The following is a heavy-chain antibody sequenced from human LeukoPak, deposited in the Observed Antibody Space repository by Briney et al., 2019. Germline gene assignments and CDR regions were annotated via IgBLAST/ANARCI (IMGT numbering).Heavy chain of an antibody. CDR2: IYYSGST. Sequence: SETLSLTCTVSGGSISSSSYYWGWIRQPPGKGLEWIGSIYYSGSTYYNPSLKSRVTISVDTSKNQFSLKLSSVTAADTAVYYCARGLLRYFDWLLSEFDYWGQGTLVTVSS. CDR3: ARGLLRYFDWLLSEFDY. D-gene: IGHD3-9*01. J-gene: IGHJ4*02. V-gene: IGHV4-39*07. CDR1: GGSISSSSYY.